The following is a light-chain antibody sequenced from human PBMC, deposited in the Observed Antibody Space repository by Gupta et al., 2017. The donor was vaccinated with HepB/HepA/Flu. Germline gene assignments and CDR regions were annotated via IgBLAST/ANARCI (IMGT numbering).Light chain of an antibody. CDR3: GTWDDSLSAVV. Sequence: SVLTQPPSVSAAPGQKVIISCSGSSPSIGNNDVSWYQQLPGTAPKLLIYENSKRPSGIPDRFSGSKSGTSSTLGITGLQTGDEADYYCGTWDDSLSAVVFGGGTKLTVL. V-gene: IGLV1-51*01. CDR2: ENS. J-gene: IGLJ3*02. CDR1: SPSIGNND.